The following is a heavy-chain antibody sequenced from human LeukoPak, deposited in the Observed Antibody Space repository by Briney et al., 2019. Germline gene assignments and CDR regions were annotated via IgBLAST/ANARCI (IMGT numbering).Heavy chain of an antibody. CDR1: GFPFSSYS. D-gene: IGHD1-1*01. Sequence: GGSLRLSCAASGFPFSSYSMNWVRQAPGKGLEWVSYISSSSTTIYNAESVKGRSTISRDNAKNSLYLQMNSLRVEDTAVYYCARGIWNAPYYWGQGTLVTVSS. CDR2: ISSSSTTI. CDR3: ARGIWNAPYY. J-gene: IGHJ4*02. V-gene: IGHV3-48*01.